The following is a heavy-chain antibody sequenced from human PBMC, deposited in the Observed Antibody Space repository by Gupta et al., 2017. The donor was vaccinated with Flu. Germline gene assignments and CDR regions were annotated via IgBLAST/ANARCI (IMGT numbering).Heavy chain of an antibody. J-gene: IGHJ5*02. V-gene: IGHV4-34*01. CDR1: GGSFSGYY. Sequence: QVQLQQWGAGLLKPSETLSLTCAVYGGSFSGYYWSWIRQPPGKGLEWIGEINHSGSTNYNPSLKSRVTISVDTSKNQFSLKLSSVTAADTAVYYCARAPAVAGSSRPFGFDPWGQGTLVTVSS. CDR2: INHSGST. CDR3: ARAPAVAGSSRPFGFDP. D-gene: IGHD6-19*01.